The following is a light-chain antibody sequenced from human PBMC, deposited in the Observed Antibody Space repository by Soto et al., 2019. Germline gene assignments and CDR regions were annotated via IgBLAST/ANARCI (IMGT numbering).Light chain of an antibody. CDR1: RSVANF. V-gene: IGKV3-11*01. Sequence: EIVLTQSPVTLSLSPGERAALSCRASRSVANFLAWYQQKPGQAPRLLFSDASNRATGVPARFSGSGSGTDFTLTVSSLEPEDFAVYYCQQRSDWPLTFGGGTKVEI. CDR2: DAS. CDR3: QQRSDWPLT. J-gene: IGKJ4*01.